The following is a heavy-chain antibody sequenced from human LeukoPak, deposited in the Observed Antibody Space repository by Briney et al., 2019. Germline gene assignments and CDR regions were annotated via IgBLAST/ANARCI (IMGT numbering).Heavy chain of an antibody. Sequence: ASVKVSCKASGYTFTSYAMHWVRQAPGQRLQWVGWINPVSGNTKYSQEFQGRLTITRDTSARTAYMELSSLRSEDMAVYYCARASSPKQQPSVFGGFDPWGQGTLVTVSS. CDR3: ARASSPKQQPSVFGGFDP. CDR2: INPVSGNT. D-gene: IGHD6-13*01. V-gene: IGHV1-3*03. J-gene: IGHJ5*02. CDR1: GYTFTSYA.